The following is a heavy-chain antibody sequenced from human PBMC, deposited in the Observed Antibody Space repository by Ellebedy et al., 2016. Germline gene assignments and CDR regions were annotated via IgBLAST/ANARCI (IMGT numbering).Heavy chain of an antibody. Sequence: SETLSLXXTVSGGSITSSNYYWGWIRLPPGKRLEWIGSIYYSGTTYYNPSLKSRVTISADTSKNQFSLKLSSVTAADTALYYCARPLTTVTTFHYWYFDLWGLGTLVTVSS. V-gene: IGHV4-39*01. D-gene: IGHD4-17*01. CDR1: GGSITSSNYY. CDR2: IYYSGTT. J-gene: IGHJ2*01. CDR3: ARPLTTVTTFHYWYFDL.